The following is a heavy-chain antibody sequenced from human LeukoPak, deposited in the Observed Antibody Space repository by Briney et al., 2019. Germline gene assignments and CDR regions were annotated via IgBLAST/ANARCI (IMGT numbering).Heavy chain of an antibody. J-gene: IGHJ4*02. D-gene: IGHD6-6*01. CDR1: GFIVSSNY. Sequence: PGGSLRLSCAASGFIVSSNYMSWVRQAPGKGLEWVSVIYRDDSTYYADSVEGRFTISRDNSENTLYLQMNSLRAEDTAVYYCASSSIAAQFYYWGQGTLVTVP. CDR2: IYRDDST. V-gene: IGHV3-53*01. CDR3: ASSSIAAQFYY.